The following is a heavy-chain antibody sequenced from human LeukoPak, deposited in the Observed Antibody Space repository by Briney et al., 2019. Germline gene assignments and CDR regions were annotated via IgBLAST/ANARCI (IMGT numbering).Heavy chain of an antibody. J-gene: IGHJ4*02. D-gene: IGHD1-26*01. Sequence: SETLSLTCTVSGGPISSSSYYWGWIRQPAGKGLEWIGRIYTSGNTYYNPSLKSRVTMSIDTSNNQFSLELSSVTAADTAVYYCARVFTYTGSYMNPFDYWGQGTLVTVSS. CDR1: GGPISSSSYY. V-gene: IGHV4-61*02. CDR3: ARVFTYTGSYMNPFDY. CDR2: IYTSGNT.